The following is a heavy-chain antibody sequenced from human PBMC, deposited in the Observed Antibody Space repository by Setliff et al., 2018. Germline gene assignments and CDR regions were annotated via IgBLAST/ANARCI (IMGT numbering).Heavy chain of an antibody. CDR1: GGSISSSDSNTNW. Sequence: SETLSLTCAVSGGSISSSDSNTNWWSWVRQPPGKGLEWIGDLSYSGSTKYNPSLKNRVTISVDTSKKQSSLKLNSMTAADTAMYYCARGKIRITMIVVPTGGAFDIWGQGTMVTVSS. D-gene: IGHD3-22*01. V-gene: IGHV4-4*02. J-gene: IGHJ3*02. CDR2: LSYSGST. CDR3: ARGKIRITMIVVPTGGAFDI.